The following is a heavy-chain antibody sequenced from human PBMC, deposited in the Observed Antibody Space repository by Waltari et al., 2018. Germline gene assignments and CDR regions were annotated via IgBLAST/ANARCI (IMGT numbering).Heavy chain of an antibody. CDR3: AVYRYSSGWSD. V-gene: IGHV1-46*01. J-gene: IGHJ4*02. Sequence: QVQLVQSGAEVKKPGASVKVSCKASGYTFTSYYMHWVRQAPGQGLEWMGIINPSGGSTSYAQKFQGRVTMTRDTSTSTVYMELISLRSEDTAVYYCAVYRYSSGWSDWGQGTLVTVSS. D-gene: IGHD6-19*01. CDR1: GYTFTSYY. CDR2: INPSGGST.